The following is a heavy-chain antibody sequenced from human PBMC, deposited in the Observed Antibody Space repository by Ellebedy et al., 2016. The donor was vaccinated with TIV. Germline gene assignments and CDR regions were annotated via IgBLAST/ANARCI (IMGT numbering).Heavy chain of an antibody. CDR2: VIPVFGTV. J-gene: IGHJ4*02. CDR3: ARVLYDYIWGSYREFDY. CDR1: GGTFSNYA. Sequence: ASVKVSCXASGGTFSNYAISWVRQAPGQGLEWMGRVIPVFGTVDYTQKYQARVTISADESTSTAYMDLSSLRSEDTAVYYCARVLYDYIWGSYREFDYWGQGTLVTVSS. D-gene: IGHD3-16*02. V-gene: IGHV1-69*13.